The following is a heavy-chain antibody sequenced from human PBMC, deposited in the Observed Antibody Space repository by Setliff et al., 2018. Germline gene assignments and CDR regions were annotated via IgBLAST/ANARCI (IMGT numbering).Heavy chain of an antibody. J-gene: IGHJ6*03. Sequence: PGGSLRLSCAASGFNFKDYSMTWIRQAPGKGPEWVSYFWDTSYNIYYADSVKGRFTVSRDDAKKSLYLQMNSLRAEDTAVYYCARDGSSGWYSFYHYYYMDVWGKGTTVTVSS. V-gene: IGHV3-11*04. D-gene: IGHD6-19*01. CDR2: FWDTSYNI. CDR3: ARDGSSGWYSFYHYYYMDV. CDR1: GFNFKDYS.